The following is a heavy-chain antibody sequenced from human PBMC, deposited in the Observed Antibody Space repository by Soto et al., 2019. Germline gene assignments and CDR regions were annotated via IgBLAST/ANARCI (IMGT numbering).Heavy chain of an antibody. CDR3: ARDLATYYYGLNGY. D-gene: IGHD3-10*01. J-gene: IGHJ4*02. CDR1: GFTFSSYA. CDR2: ISYDGSNK. Sequence: SCAASGFTFSSYAMHWVRQAPGKGLEWVAVISYDGSNKYYADSVKGRFTISRDNSKNTLYLQMNSLRAEDTAVYYCARDLATYYYGLNGYWGQGTLVTAPQ. V-gene: IGHV3-30-3*01.